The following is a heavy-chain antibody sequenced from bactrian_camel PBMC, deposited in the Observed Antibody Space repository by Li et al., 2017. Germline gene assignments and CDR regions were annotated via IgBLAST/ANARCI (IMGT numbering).Heavy chain of an antibody. CDR3: AAGSWVAGSLDEHDFVH. CDR1: GLSYDDHA. CDR2: ISSDGSP. J-gene: IGHJ4*01. V-gene: IGHV3S63*01. Sequence: HVQLVESGGGSVQAGGSLRLSCTASGLSYDDHAMGWYRLGPGNECELVSSISSDGSPYYLESVKGRFTISVDNAKNPVMVYLKMPTLKPDDTAMYYCAAGSWVAGSLDEHDFVHWGQGTQVTVS. D-gene: IGHD6*01.